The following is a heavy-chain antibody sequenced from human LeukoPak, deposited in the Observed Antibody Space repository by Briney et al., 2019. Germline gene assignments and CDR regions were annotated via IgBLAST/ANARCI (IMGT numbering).Heavy chain of an antibody. Sequence: PSGTLSLTCAVSGDSISSNNWWSWVRQPPGKGLEWIGEIYHSGSTNYNPSLKSRVTISVDTSKNQFSLKLSSVTAADTAVYYCARERWLLSSPGNFDYWGQGTLVTVSS. CDR3: ARERWLLSSPGNFDY. CDR1: GDSISSNNW. V-gene: IGHV4-4*02. J-gene: IGHJ4*02. CDR2: IYHSGST. D-gene: IGHD5-24*01.